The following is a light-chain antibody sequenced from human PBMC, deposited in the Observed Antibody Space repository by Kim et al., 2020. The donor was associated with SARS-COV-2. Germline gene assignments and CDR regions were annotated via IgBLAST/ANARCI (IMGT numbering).Light chain of an antibody. CDR2: TAS. V-gene: IGKV1-39*01. CDR1: QSVSRN. Sequence: ASVGDRVTITCLASQSVSRNLNWYQHKPGKAPNLLVYTASTLQSGVPSRFSGSGSGTDFTLTISSLQPEDFATYYCQQSYSVPLTFGQGTKVDI. J-gene: IGKJ1*01. CDR3: QQSYSVPLT.